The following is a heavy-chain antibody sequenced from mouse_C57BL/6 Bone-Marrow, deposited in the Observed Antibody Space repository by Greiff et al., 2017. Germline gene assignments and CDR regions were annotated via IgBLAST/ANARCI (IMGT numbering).Heavy chain of an antibody. J-gene: IGHJ2*01. Sequence: QVQLQQPGAELVKPGASVKMSCKASGYTFTSYWITWVKQRPGQGLEWIGEIYPRSGNTYYNEKFKGKATLTADKSSSTAYMELRSLTSEDSAVYFGAREMITQYYFDYWGQGTTLTVSS. CDR2: IYPRSGNT. CDR1: GYTFTSYW. D-gene: IGHD2-4*01. CDR3: AREMITQYYFDY. V-gene: IGHV1-55*01.